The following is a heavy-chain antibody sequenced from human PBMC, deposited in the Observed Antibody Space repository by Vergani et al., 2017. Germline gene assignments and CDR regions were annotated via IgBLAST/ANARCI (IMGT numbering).Heavy chain of an antibody. J-gene: IGHJ6*03. V-gene: IGHV4-34*01. CDR2: IDHTGRP. CDR1: GGSFTSYH. D-gene: IGHD4-11*01. CDR3: ARVNTETNGHLYYYYYMDV. Sequence: QVQLQQWGGGLLKPSETLSLTCVVNGGSFTSYHWTWIRQSPGEGLEWVGDIDHTGRPDYNPSLKSRLTMSVNKSRNQFSLTLNIVTATDTAIYFCARVNTETNGHLYYYYYMDVWGQGTAVTVS.